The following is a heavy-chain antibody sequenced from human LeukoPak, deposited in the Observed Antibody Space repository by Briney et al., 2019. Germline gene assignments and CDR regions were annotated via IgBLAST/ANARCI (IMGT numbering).Heavy chain of an antibody. D-gene: IGHD6-19*01. J-gene: IGHJ6*02. CDR3: ARVADRWLASYYYGMDV. V-gene: IGHV1-18*01. CDR1: GYTFTSYG. CDR2: ISAYNGNT. Sequence: ASVKVSCKASGYTFTSYGISWVRQAPGQGLEWMGWISAYNGNTNYAQKLQGRVTMTTETSTSTAYMELRSLRSDDTAVYYCARVADRWLASYYYGMDVWGQGTTVTVSS.